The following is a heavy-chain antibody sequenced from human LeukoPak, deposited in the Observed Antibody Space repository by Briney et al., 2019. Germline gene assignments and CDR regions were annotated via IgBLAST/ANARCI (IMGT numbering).Heavy chain of an antibody. J-gene: IGHJ4*02. CDR3: ARDPRLDSSGYYTDY. D-gene: IGHD3-22*01. CDR1: GFTVSGNY. CDR2: IYSGGST. V-gene: IGHV3-66*02. Sequence: GGSLRLSCAASGFTVSGNYMSWVRQAPGKGLEWVSVIYSGGSTYYADSVKGRFTISRDNSRNTLYLQMNSLRAEDTAVYYCARDPRLDSSGYYTDYWGQGTLVTVSS.